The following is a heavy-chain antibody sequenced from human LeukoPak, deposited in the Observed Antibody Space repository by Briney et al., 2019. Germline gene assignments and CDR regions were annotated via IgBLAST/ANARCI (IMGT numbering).Heavy chain of an antibody. CDR1: GGSFSGYY. D-gene: IGHD3-10*01. CDR3: ARGPPRYGSGSYGFDY. Sequence: SETLSLTCAVYGGSFSGYYWSWIRQPPGKGLEWIGEINHSGSTNYNPSLKSRATISVDTSKNQFSLKLSSVTAADTAVYYCARGPPRYGSGSYGFDYWGQGTLVTVSS. CDR2: INHSGST. V-gene: IGHV4-34*01. J-gene: IGHJ4*02.